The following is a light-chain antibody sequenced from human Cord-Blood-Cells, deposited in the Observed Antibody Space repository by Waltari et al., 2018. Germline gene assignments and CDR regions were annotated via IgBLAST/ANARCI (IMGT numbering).Light chain of an antibody. CDR1: QSISSY. V-gene: IGKV1-39*01. Sequence: DIQMTQSPSSLSASVGESVTITCRASQSISSYLDWYQQKPGNAPKLLIYATSSLQSRVPSRFSGSGSSTDYTLTTSSRQPEDFATYYYQQSYSTPPPFGGGTKGEIK. CDR3: QQSYSTPPP. J-gene: IGKJ4*01. CDR2: ATS.